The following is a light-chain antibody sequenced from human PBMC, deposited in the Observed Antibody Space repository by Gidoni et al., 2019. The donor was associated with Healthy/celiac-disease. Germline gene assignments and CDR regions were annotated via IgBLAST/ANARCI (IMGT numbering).Light chain of an antibody. CDR1: QGVSSIY. Sequence: EIVLTQSPGTLSLSTGERATLSCRASQGVSSIYLAPYQQHPGQAPLLLIYGAASRATGLPYRFSGSASGTDFTLTISRLEPEDFAVYYCQQYGSSSCTFGQGTKVEIK. CDR2: GAA. J-gene: IGKJ1*01. V-gene: IGKV3-20*01. CDR3: QQYGSSSCT.